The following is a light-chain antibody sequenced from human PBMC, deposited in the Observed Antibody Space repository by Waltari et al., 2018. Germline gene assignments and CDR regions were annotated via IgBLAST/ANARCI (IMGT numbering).Light chain of an antibody. J-gene: IGLJ1*01. CDR2: EGT. Sequence: QSALTQPASVSGSPGQSITIPCTGSSNDLGTYNLVSWYQQHPGKAPKRRIYEGTERPSGFSNRFSGSKSGNTASLTISGLQAEDEADYYCCSYAGSTTFLYVFGTGTKVTVL. CDR1: SNDLGTYNL. V-gene: IGLV2-23*01. CDR3: CSYAGSTTFLYV.